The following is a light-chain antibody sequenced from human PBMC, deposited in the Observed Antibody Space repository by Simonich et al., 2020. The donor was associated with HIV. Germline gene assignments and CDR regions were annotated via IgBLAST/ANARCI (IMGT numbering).Light chain of an antibody. V-gene: IGKV4-1*01. Sequence: DIVMTQSPDSLAVSLGERDTLKCKSSRTILYRSNNKNYLALYQQKPGQPPNLLIYWSSTRESGVPDRFSASGSGTDFTLSISSLQAEDVAVYYCQQYYSTPPTFGQGTKVEIK. J-gene: IGKJ1*01. CDR2: WSS. CDR1: RTILYRSNNKNY. CDR3: QQYYSTPPT.